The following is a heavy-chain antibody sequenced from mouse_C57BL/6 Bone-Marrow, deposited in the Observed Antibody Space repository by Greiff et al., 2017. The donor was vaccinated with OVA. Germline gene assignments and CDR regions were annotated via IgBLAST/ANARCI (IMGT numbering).Heavy chain of an antibody. J-gene: IGHJ2*01. V-gene: IGHV1-54*01. D-gene: IGHD1-1*01. CDR1: GYAFTNYL. CDR2: INPGSGGT. Sequence: LVESGAELVRPGTSVKVSCKASGYAFTNYLIEWVKQRPGQGLEWIGVINPGSGGTNYNEKFKGKATLTADKSSSTAYMQLSSLTSEDSAVYFCARGRDYYGYFDYWGQGTTLTVSS. CDR3: ARGRDYYGYFDY.